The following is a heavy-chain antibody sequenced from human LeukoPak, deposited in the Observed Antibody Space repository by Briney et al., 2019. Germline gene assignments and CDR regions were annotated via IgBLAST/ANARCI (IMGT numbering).Heavy chain of an antibody. V-gene: IGHV3-66*01. CDR1: GFTVSSKY. Sequence: GGSLRLSCAASGFTVSSKYMSWVRQAPGKGLEWVSVIYNGGSTYYADSVKGRFTISTDNSKNMLYLQMNSLRAEDTAVYYCVRGLFASGSYYNFFDYWAQGTLVTVSS. CDR2: IYNGGST. D-gene: IGHD3-10*01. CDR3: VRGLFASGSYYNFFDY. J-gene: IGHJ4*02.